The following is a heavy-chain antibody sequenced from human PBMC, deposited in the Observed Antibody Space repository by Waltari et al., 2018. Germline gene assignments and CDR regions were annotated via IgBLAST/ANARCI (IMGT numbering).Heavy chain of an antibody. CDR2: IYHSGST. D-gene: IGHD6-13*01. CDR3: ARGTRGAAAGPRFDY. V-gene: IGHV4-38-2*01. J-gene: IGHJ4*02. Sequence: QVQLQESGPGLVKTSETLSLTCAVSGYSISSGYYWGWIRQPPGKGLEWIGSIYHSGSTYYNPPRKSRVTTSVDTSKNQSSLKLSSVTAADTAVYYCARGTRGAAAGPRFDYWGQGTLVTVSS. CDR1: GYSISSGYY.